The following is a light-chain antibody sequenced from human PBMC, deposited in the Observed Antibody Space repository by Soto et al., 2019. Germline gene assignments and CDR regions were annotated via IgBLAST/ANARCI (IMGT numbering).Light chain of an antibody. J-gene: IGKJ3*01. V-gene: IGKV3-20*01. CDR3: QQYGRSPDLFT. CDR2: DAS. Sequence: ETVLTQSPGTLSLSPGERVTLSCRASHSVTSTSLAWYQQKPGQAPRLLIYDASRRATGIPDRFSGSGSGTDFTLTISRLEPEDFAAYYCQQYGRSPDLFTFGPGTTVDIK. CDR1: HSVTSTS.